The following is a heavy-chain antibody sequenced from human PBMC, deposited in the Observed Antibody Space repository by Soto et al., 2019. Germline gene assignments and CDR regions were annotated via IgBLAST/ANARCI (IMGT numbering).Heavy chain of an antibody. D-gene: IGHD3-3*01. Sequence: GGSLRLSCAASGFSFSSYWMSWVRQAPGKGLEWVANINQDGSEKYYVDSVKGRFTISRDNAKNSLYLQMNSLRAEDTAVYYCARDASGLPFDFWGQGTLVTVSS. CDR3: ARDASGLPFDF. CDR1: GFSFSSYW. V-gene: IGHV3-7*03. J-gene: IGHJ4*02. CDR2: INQDGSEK.